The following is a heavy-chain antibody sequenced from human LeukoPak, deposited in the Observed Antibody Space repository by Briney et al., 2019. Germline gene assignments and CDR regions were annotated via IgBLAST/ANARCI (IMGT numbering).Heavy chain of an antibody. CDR3: AKGPNYDFWSGAFDY. CDR2: ISGSGGST. J-gene: IGHJ4*02. D-gene: IGHD3-3*01. V-gene: IGHV3-23*01. Sequence: GGSLRLSCAASGFTFSSYSMDWVRQAPGKGLEWVSAISGSGGSTYYADSVKGRFTISRDNSKNTLYLQMNSLRAEDTAVYYCAKGPNYDFWSGAFDYWGQGTLVTVSS. CDR1: GFTFSSYS.